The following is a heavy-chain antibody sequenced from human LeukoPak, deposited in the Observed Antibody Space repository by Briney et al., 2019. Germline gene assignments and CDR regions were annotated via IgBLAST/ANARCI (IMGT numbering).Heavy chain of an antibody. V-gene: IGHV1-46*01. CDR3: AREQVGYCSSTSCCDAFDI. Sequence: ASVTVSCTASGYTFTSYYMHWVRQAPGQGLEWMGIINPSGGSTSYAQKFQGRVTMTRDTSTSTVYMELSSLRSEDTAVYYCAREQVGYCSSTSCCDAFDIWGQGTMVTVSS. J-gene: IGHJ3*02. CDR2: INPSGGST. D-gene: IGHD2-2*03. CDR1: GYTFTSYY.